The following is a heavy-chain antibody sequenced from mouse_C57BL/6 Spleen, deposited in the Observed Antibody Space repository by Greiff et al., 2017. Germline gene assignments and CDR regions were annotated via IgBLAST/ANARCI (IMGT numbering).Heavy chain of an antibody. V-gene: IGHV1-15*01. CDR3: TRELVH. D-gene: IGHD4-1*01. J-gene: IGHJ2*01. Sequence: ESGAELVRPGASVTLSCKASGYTFTDYEMHWVKQTPVHGLEWIGANDPETGGTAYNQKFKGKAILTADKSSSTAYMELRSLTSEDSAVYYCTRELVHWGQGTTLTVSS. CDR2: NDPETGGT. CDR1: GYTFTDYE.